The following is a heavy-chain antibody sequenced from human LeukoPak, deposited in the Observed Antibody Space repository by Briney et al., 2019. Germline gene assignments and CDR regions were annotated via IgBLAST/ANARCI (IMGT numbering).Heavy chain of an antibody. Sequence: GASVKVSCKASGYTFTDYYMHWVRQAPGQGLEWMGWINPSSGGTNYAQKFQGRVTVTRDTSISTAYMELSRLRSDDTAVYYCARDPAREVTAWEWIQLWSPVFGFDYWGQGTLVTVSS. CDR3: ARDPAREVTAWEWIQLWSPVFGFDY. V-gene: IGHV1-2*02. D-gene: IGHD5-18*01. J-gene: IGHJ4*02. CDR1: GYTFTDYY. CDR2: INPSSGGT.